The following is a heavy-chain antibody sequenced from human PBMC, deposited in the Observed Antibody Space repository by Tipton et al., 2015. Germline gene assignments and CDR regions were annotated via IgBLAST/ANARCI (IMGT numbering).Heavy chain of an antibody. Sequence: QSGAEVKKPGSSVKVSCKDSGGGFSSYALSWVRQAPGQGLEWMGGIIPVFGKTNYAEMFQGRLTITADESASTGYMELSNLRSEDTATYYCARPTIAVAAPPWPMDVWGQGTTVTVSS. V-gene: IGHV1-69*01. D-gene: IGHD6-19*01. CDR3: ARPTIAVAAPPWPMDV. J-gene: IGHJ6*02. CDR2: IIPVFGKT. CDR1: GGGFSSYA.